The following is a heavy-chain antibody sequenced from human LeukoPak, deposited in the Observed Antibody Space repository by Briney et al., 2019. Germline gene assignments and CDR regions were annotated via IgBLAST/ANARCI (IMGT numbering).Heavy chain of an antibody. CDR1: GYSFTSYY. V-gene: IGHV1-2*02. Sequence: ASVKVSCKTSGYSFTSYYIHWVRQAPGQGLEWMGWINPNTGGTNYAQKFQGRVTMTRDTSISSAYMELSRLTSDDSAVYYCSTPGSGYDISDLLAYWGQGTLVTVSS. CDR3: STPGSGYDISDLLAY. J-gene: IGHJ4*02. CDR2: INPNTGGT. D-gene: IGHD3-22*01.